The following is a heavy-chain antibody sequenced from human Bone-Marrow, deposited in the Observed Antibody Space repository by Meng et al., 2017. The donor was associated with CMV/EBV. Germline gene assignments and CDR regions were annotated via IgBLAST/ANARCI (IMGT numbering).Heavy chain of an antibody. D-gene: IGHD1-26*01. CDR3: ARVPSFATYDY. CDR1: GFSFSTYW. V-gene: IGHV3-74*01. J-gene: IGHJ4*02. Sequence: LACVASGFSFSTYWMHWVRQAPGKGLAWISRMNGDGTSIQYADSVKGRFTVSRDNAKNTLYLQMISLRAEDTAVYYCARVPSFATYDYWGQGSLVTVSS. CDR2: MNGDGTSI.